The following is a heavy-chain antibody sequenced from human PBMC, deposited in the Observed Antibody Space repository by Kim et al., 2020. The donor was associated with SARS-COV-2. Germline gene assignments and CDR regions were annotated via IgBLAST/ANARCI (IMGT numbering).Heavy chain of an antibody. CDR3: AKPSVFTIFGVPADY. Sequence: GSLRLSCAASGFTFSSYGMHWVRQAPGKGLEWVAVISYDGSNKYYADSVKGRFTISRDNSKNTLYLQMNSLRAEDTAVYYCAKPSVFTIFGVPADYWGQ. D-gene: IGHD3-3*01. CDR1: GFTFSSYG. CDR2: ISYDGSNK. J-gene: IGHJ4*02. V-gene: IGHV3-30*18.